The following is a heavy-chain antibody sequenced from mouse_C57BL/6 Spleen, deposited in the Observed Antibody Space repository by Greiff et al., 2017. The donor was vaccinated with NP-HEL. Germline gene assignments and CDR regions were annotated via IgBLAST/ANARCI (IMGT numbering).Heavy chain of an antibody. CDR3: ARDYSNRWYFDV. CDR1: GYTFTSYW. Sequence: VQLQQPGAELVKPGASVKMSCKASGYTFTSYWITWVKQRPGQGLEWIGDIYPGSGSTNYNEKFKSKATLTVDTSSSTAYMQLSSLTYEDSAVYYCARDYSNRWYFDVWGKGTTVTVSS. V-gene: IGHV1-55*01. CDR2: IYPGSGST. J-gene: IGHJ1*03. D-gene: IGHD2-5*01.